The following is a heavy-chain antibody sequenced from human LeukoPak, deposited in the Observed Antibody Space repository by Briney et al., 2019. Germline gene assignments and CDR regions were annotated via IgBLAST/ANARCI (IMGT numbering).Heavy chain of an antibody. CDR2: IEPAGSAT. V-gene: IGHV3-7*01. CDR3: GRFGYVSAVDT. CDR1: GFAFSSYW. Sequence: GGPLRLSCGASGFAFSSYWMTWPRQAPGKGLEFVANIEPAGSATYYADSVKGRFTISRDNTKNLLYLQMNSLTAEDSAVYHCGRFGYVSAVDTWGQGALVTVSS. D-gene: IGHD2-15*01. J-gene: IGHJ5*02.